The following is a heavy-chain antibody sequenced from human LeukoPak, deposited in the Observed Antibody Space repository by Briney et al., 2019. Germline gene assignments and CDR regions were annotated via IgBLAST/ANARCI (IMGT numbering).Heavy chain of an antibody. CDR2: IYTSGST. J-gene: IGHJ3*02. D-gene: IGHD3-3*01. CDR1: GGSISSYY. CDR3: ARLSITIFGVVVDAFDI. V-gene: IGHV4-4*07. Sequence: SETLSLTCTVSGGSISSYYWSWIRQPAGKGLEWIGRIYTSGSTNYNPSLKSRVTMSVDTSKNQFSLKLSSVTAADTAVYYCARLSITIFGVVVDAFDIWGQGTMVTVSS.